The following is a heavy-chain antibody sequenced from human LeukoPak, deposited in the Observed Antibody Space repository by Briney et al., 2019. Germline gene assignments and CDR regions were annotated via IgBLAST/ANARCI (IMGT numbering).Heavy chain of an antibody. J-gene: IGHJ4*02. V-gene: IGHV3-23*01. CDR2: ISGSGDTT. CDR1: GFTFSSYA. D-gene: IGHD5-24*01. CDR3: AKDSADGYNPLDY. Sequence: GGSLRLSCAASGFTFSSYAMSWVRQAPGKGLEWVSTISGSGDTTYYADSVKGRFTISRDIIKNTLYLQMNSLRVEDTAVYYCAKDSADGYNPLDYWGQGTLVTVSS.